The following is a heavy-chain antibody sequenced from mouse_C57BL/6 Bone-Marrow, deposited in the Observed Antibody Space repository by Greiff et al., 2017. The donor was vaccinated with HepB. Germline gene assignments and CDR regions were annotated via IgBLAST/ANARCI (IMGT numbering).Heavy chain of an antibody. D-gene: IGHD2-5*01. CDR2: IRNKANGYTT. J-gene: IGHJ2*01. Sequence: EVNLVESGGGLVQPGGSLSLSCAASGFTFTDYYMSWVRQPPGKALEWLGFIRNKANGYTTEYSASVKGRFTISRDNSQSILYLQMNALRAEDSATYYCARWGSNYYFDYWGQGTTLTVSS. V-gene: IGHV7-3*01. CDR3: ARWGSNYYFDY. CDR1: GFTFTDYY.